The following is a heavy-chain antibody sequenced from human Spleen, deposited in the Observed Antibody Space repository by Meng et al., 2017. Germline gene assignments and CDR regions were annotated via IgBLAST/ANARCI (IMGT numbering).Heavy chain of an antibody. D-gene: IGHD6-6*01. CDR1: GFTFDDYG. J-gene: IGHJ4*02. CDR2: ISSSSSYI. Sequence: GESLKISCAASGFTFDDYGMSWVRQAPGKGLEWVSSISSSSSYIYYADSVKGRFTISRDNAKNTLYLQMNSLRDEDTALYYCMGVRARDYWGQGTLVTVSS. V-gene: IGHV3-21*04. CDR3: MGVRARDY.